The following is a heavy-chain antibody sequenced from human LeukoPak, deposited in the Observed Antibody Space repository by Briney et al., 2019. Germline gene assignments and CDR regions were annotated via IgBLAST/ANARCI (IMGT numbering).Heavy chain of an antibody. CDR2: FDPEDGET. CDR1: GYTLTELS. J-gene: IGHJ5*02. CDR3: ATGVMRELSPHL. Sequence: ASVKVSRKVSGYTLTELSMHWVRQAPGKGLEWMGGFDPEDGETIYAQKFQGRVTMTEDTSTDTAYMELSSLRSEDTAVYYCATGVMRELSPHLWGQRTLVTVSS. D-gene: IGHD3-16*02. V-gene: IGHV1-24*01.